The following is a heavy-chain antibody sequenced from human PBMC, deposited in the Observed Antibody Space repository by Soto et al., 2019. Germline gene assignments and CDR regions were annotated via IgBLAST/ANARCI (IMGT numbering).Heavy chain of an antibody. CDR1: GYSFSSYW. CDR2: IYPGDSDT. D-gene: IGHD3-16*01. J-gene: IGHJ4*02. CDR3: ARLCKGLGKLYLVACL. V-gene: IGHV5-51*01. Sequence: PGESLKISCKGSGYSFSSYWIGWVRQMPGKGLKWMGIIYPGDSDTIYSPSFQGQVTISADKSISTAYVQWSSLKASDTVMYYCARLCKGLGKLYLVACLWGQGTLVTVSS.